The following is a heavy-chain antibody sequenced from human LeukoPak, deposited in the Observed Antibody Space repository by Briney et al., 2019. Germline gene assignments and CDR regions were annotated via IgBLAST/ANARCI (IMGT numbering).Heavy chain of an antibody. J-gene: IGHJ3*02. Sequence: GGSLRLSCAASGFTFSSCSMNWVRQAPGKGLEWVSSISHSSSYIYYADSVKGRFTISRDNAKNSLYLQMNSLRAEDTAVYYCARAYRDAFDIWGQETMVTVSS. CDR1: GFTFSSCS. V-gene: IGHV3-21*01. CDR3: ARAYRDAFDI. CDR2: ISHSSSYI.